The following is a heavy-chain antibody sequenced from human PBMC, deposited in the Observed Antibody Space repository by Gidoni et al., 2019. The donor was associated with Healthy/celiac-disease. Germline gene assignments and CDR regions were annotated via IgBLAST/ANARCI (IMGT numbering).Heavy chain of an antibody. Sequence: QVQLVQSGSEVKKPGASVKVSCKASGYTITSYAMHWVRQAPGQRLEWMGWINAGNGNTKYSQKFQGRVTITRDTSASTAYMELSSLRSEDTAVYYCARDFASGGINRDWGQGTLVTVSS. J-gene: IGHJ4*02. CDR1: GYTITSYA. V-gene: IGHV1-3*01. CDR2: INAGNGNT. CDR3: ARDFASGGINRD. D-gene: IGHD2-15*01.